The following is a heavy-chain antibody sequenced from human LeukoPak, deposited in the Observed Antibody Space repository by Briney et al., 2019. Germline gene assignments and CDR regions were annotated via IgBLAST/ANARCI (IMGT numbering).Heavy chain of an antibody. J-gene: IGHJ4*02. V-gene: IGHV3-73*01. D-gene: IGHD5-24*01. CDR3: TRLGGGYKIDY. CDR1: EFTFSGSA. CDR2: IRSKANSYAT. Sequence: GGSLRLSCAASEFTFSGSAMHWVRQASGKGLEWVGRIRSKANSYATAYAASVKGRFTISRDDSKNTAYLQMNSLKTEDTAVYYCTRLGGGYKIDYWGQGTLVTVSS.